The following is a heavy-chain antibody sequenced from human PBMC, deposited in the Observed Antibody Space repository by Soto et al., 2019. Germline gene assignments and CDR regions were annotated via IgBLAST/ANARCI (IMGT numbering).Heavy chain of an antibody. CDR2: INPNSGGT. J-gene: IGHJ4*02. D-gene: IGHD2-2*02. Sequence: KVSCKASGYTFTGHYIHWVRQAPGQGLEWMGWINPNSGGTYYAQKFQGRVTMTRDTSISTAYMEMSRLRSDDTAVYYCARVGHCSSPTRCYTFDYWGQENLVTVSS. CDR1: GYTFTGHY. V-gene: IGHV1-2*02. CDR3: ARVGHCSSPTRCYTFDY.